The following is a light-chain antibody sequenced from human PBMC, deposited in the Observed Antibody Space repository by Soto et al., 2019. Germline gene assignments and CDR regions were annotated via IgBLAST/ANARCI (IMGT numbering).Light chain of an antibody. CDR3: AQHSRFPWT. Sequence: DIQMTQSPSSLSASVGDRVTITCRASQGIGNDLGWYQQEPGTAPKRLIYGATTLQSGVPSRFSGFGSGTEFTLTISSLQPEDSATYYCAQHSRFPWTFGQGTKVEIK. CDR2: GAT. CDR1: QGIGND. V-gene: IGKV1-17*01. J-gene: IGKJ1*01.